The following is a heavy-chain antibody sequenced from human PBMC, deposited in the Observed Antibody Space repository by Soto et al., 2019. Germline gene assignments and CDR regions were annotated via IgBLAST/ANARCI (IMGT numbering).Heavy chain of an antibody. Sequence: QVQLVQSGAEEKKTGASVKVSCKASGYTFTSHDINWLRQATGQGLEWMGWMNANRGGAGYAQNFRGRVTLTRDTSMSTGYMELSGLRSEDTARYYCARGGPAAGFDYWGQGTLVTVSA. CDR2: MNANRGGA. CDR3: ARGGPAAGFDY. D-gene: IGHD6-13*01. CDR1: GYTFTSHD. J-gene: IGHJ4*02. V-gene: IGHV1-8*01.